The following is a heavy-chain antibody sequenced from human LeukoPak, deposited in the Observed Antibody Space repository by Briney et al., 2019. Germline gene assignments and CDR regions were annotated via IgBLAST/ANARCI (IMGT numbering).Heavy chain of an antibody. Sequence: GGSLRLSCSTSGLSFTNYYMSWIRKAPGKGLEWVAYITNSGRSTNYADAVKGRFTISRDNAKKSVYLHMTSLRAEDTAVYYCAREASGNYYVFDSWGQGTLVTVSS. V-gene: IGHV3-11*04. CDR3: AREASGNYYVFDS. D-gene: IGHD3-16*01. J-gene: IGHJ4*02. CDR1: GLSFTNYY. CDR2: ITNSGRST.